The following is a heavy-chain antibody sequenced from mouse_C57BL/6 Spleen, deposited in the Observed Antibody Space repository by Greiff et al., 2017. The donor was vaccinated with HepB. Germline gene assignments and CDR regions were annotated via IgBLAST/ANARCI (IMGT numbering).Heavy chain of an antibody. D-gene: IGHD1-1*01. CDR3: ARSGYGSSYYYYAMDY. J-gene: IGHJ4*01. CDR1: GYTFTSYG. V-gene: IGHV1-81*01. CDR2: IYPRSGNT. Sequence: VQLQQSGAELARPGASVKLSCKASGYTFTSYGISWVKQRTGQGLEWIGEIYPRSGNTYYNEKFKGKATLTADKSSSTAYMELRSLTSEDSAVYFCARSGYGSSYYYYAMDYWGQGTSVTVSS.